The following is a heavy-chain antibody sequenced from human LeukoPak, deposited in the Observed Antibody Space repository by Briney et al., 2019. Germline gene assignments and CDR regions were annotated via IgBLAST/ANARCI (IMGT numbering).Heavy chain of an antibody. D-gene: IGHD3-10*02. CDR1: GFTFSSYS. CDR3: ARERIVRGVLDY. J-gene: IGHJ4*02. V-gene: IGHV3-21*01. CDR2: ISSSSSYI. Sequence: PGGSLRLSCAASGFTFSSYSMNWVRQAPGKGLEWVSSISSSSSYIYYADSVKGRFTISRDNAKNSLYLQMNRLRAEDTAVYYCARERIVRGVLDYWGQGTLVTVSS.